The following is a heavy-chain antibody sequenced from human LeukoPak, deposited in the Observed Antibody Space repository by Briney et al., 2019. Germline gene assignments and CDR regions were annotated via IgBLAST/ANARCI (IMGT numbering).Heavy chain of an antibody. CDR3: ARRSDFWSGYIMDV. J-gene: IGHJ6*03. CDR1: GDSISSSSYY. Sequence: SETLSLTCTVSGDSISSSSYYWGWIRQPPGKGLEWIGNIYYSGSTYYSPSLKSRVTISVDTSKNQFSLKLSSVTAADTAVYYCARRSDFWSGYIMDVWGKGTTVTVSS. CDR2: IYYSGST. D-gene: IGHD3-3*01. V-gene: IGHV4-39*01.